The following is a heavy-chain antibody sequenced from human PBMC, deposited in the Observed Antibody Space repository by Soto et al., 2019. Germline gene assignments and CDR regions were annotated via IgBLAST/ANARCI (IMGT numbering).Heavy chain of an antibody. CDR2: IYYSGST. V-gene: IGHV4-30-4*08. CDR3: AREDWNDSYSYYGMDV. J-gene: IGHJ6*02. CDR1: GGSVISDTHY. Sequence: SETLSLSWTVSGGSVISDTHYWSWIRQPPGKRLEWIGYIYYSGSTYYNPSLKSRVTISVDTSKNQFSLKLSSVTAADTAVYYCAREDWNDSYSYYGMDVWGQGTTVTVSS. D-gene: IGHD1-1*01.